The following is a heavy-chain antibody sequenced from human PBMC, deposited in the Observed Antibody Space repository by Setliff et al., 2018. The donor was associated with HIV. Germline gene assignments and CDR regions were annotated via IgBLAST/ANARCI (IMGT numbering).Heavy chain of an antibody. CDR2: ISTYNQNT. CDR3: ARELGAVFDSSGNFDY. J-gene: IGHJ4*01. D-gene: IGHD3-22*01. CDR1: GYSFDSYG. Sequence: GASVKVSCKASGYSFDSYGLSWVRQAPGQGPEWMGWISTYNQNTKYAQEFQGRVTMTTDTATTTAYMELRSLDTDDTAVYYCARELGAVFDSSGNFDYWGHGTLVTV. V-gene: IGHV1-18*01.